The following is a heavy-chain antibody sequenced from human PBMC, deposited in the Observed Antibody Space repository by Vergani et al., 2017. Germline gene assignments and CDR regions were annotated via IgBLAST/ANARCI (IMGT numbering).Heavy chain of an antibody. Sequence: QVQLVQSGAEVKKPGASVKVSCKASGYTFTGYYMHWVRQAPGQGLEWMGGIIPIFGTANYAQKFQGRVTITADESTSTAYMELSSLRSEDTAVYYCARSMGAFDIWGQGTMVTVSS. J-gene: IGHJ3*02. V-gene: IGHV1-69*01. CDR2: IIPIFGTA. D-gene: IGHD2/OR15-2a*01. CDR1: GYTFTGYY. CDR3: ARSMGAFDI.